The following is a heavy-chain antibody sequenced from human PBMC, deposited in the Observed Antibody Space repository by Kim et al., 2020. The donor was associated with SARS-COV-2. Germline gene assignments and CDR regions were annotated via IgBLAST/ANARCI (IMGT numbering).Heavy chain of an antibody. Sequence: ASVKVSCKASGYTFTSYAMHWVRQAPGQRLEWMGWINAGNGNTKYSQKFQGRVTITRDTSASTAYMELSSLRSEDTAVYYCARDLIRGTNWNLFSRWGQGTLVTVSS. J-gene: IGHJ4*02. CDR1: GYTFTSYA. CDR2: INAGNGNT. CDR3: ARDLIRGTNWNLFSR. D-gene: IGHD1-20*01. V-gene: IGHV1-3*01.